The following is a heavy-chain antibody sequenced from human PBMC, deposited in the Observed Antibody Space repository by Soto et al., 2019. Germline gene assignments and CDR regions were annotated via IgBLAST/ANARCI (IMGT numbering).Heavy chain of an antibody. D-gene: IGHD2-15*01. V-gene: IGHV3-33*01. CDR2: IWNDGSNE. CDR1: GFSFSNYG. CDR3: ARDQTVSGGYSEY. J-gene: IGHJ4*02. Sequence: PGGSLRLSCKASGFSFSNYGMHWIRQAPGKGLEWLAIIWNDGSNEYYEDSVKGRFTISRDNSKNTLYLQLNNLRAEDTAVYFCARDQTVSGGYSEYWGQGTLVTVSS.